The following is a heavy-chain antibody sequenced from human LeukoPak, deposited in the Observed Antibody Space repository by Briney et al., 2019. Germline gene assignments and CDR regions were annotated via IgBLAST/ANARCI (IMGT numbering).Heavy chain of an antibody. J-gene: IGHJ4*02. CDR2: IYHSGST. D-gene: IGHD2-2*01. Sequence: SETLSLTCAVYGGSFSGYYWSWIRQPPGKGLEWIGSIYHSGSTYYNPSLKSRVTISVDTSKNQFSLKLSSVTAADTAVYYCARHRGSTSTVDYWGQGTLVTVSS. CDR1: GGSFSGYY. CDR3: ARHRGSTSTVDY. V-gene: IGHV4-34*01.